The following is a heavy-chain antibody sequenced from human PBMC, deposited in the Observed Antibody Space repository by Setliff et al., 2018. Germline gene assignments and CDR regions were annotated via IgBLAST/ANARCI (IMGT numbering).Heavy chain of an antibody. J-gene: IGHJ4*02. Sequence: SETLSLTCTVSGGSIRNYYWSWIRQPPGKGLEWIAYIHYSGSTNQNPSLKSRVTISVDTSKNQFSLKMSSMTAADTAVYFCARGYYNFLSGYYNSRPFYSDYWGQGTLVTVSS. V-gene: IGHV4-59*01. CDR2: IHYSGST. D-gene: IGHD3-3*01. CDR1: GGSIRNYY. CDR3: ARGYYNFLSGYYNSRPFYSDY.